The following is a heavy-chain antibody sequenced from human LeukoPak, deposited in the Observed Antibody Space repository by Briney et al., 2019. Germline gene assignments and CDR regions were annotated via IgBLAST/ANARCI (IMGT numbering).Heavy chain of an antibody. CDR1: RFTFSSSG. CDR2: ISSTSGYI. D-gene: IGHD3-10*01. Sequence: PGGSLRLSCAASRFTFSSSGMSWVRHVPGKGLEWVSSISSTSGYIYYADSVKGRFTISRDNSKNTLYLQMNSLRAEDTAVYYCAKKSRGSGSYYGDYWGQGILVTVSS. J-gene: IGHJ4*02. V-gene: IGHV3-23*01. CDR3: AKKSRGSGSYYGDY.